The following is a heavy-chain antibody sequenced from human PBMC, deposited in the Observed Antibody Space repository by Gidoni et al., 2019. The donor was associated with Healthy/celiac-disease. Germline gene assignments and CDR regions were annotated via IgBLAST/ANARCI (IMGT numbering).Heavy chain of an antibody. Sequence: SGFTFSSYAMHWVRQAPGKGLEWVAVISYDGSNKYYADSVKGRFTISRDNSKNTLYLQMNSLRAEDTAVYYCASTGVLWGQGTLVTVSS. CDR1: GFTFSSYA. V-gene: IGHV3-30-3*01. CDR3: ASTGVL. J-gene: IGHJ4*02. D-gene: IGHD1-1*01. CDR2: ISYDGSNK.